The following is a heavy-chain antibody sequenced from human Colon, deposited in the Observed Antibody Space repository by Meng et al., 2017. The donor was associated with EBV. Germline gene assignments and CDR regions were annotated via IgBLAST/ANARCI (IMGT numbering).Heavy chain of an antibody. V-gene: IGHV4-30-4*01. CDR1: GGSMSSGKYY. D-gene: IGHD1-14*01. CDR3: ASFDHNPRRNYFDY. CDR2: IHHSGSG. J-gene: IGHJ4*02. Sequence: HVHLSDSGTSLAESSQNLWLTCTFYGGSMSSGKYYWSWIRKPPGKDLEWIGYIHHSGSGYYNTSLKSRVSISVAAYKSQFSLNLNSMTAADTDVYYCASFDHNPRRNYFDYWGQGTLVTVSS.